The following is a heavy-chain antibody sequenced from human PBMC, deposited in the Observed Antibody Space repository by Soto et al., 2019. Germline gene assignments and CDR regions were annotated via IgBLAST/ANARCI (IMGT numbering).Heavy chain of an antibody. CDR1: GGSISSGGYS. Sequence: QLQLQESGSGLVKPSQTLSLTCAVSGGSISSGGYSWSWIRQPPGKGLEWIGYMYHSGSTYYNPSPXSXLTISIDRSKNQFSLKLSSVTAADTAVYYGARVPDSWGQGTLVTVSS. V-gene: IGHV4-30-2*01. CDR3: ARVPDS. J-gene: IGHJ4*02. CDR2: MYHSGST. D-gene: IGHD2-2*01.